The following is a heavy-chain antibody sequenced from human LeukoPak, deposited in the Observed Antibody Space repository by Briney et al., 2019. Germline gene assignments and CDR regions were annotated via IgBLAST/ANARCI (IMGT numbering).Heavy chain of an antibody. CDR2: IYYSGTT. D-gene: IGHD1-26*01. Sequence: SETLSLTCTVSGGSISSSSDYWGWIRQPPGKGLEGIGSIYYSGTTYYNPSLKSRVTISVDTSKNQFSLTLSSVTAADTAVYYCARQGAGGRAFDIWGQGTVVTVSS. CDR1: GGSISSSSDY. V-gene: IGHV4-39*01. J-gene: IGHJ3*02. CDR3: ARQGAGGRAFDI.